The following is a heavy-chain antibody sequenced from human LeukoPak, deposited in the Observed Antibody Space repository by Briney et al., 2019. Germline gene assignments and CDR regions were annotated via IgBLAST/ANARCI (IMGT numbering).Heavy chain of an antibody. CDR3: AKDASGYYLSN. D-gene: IGHD3-22*01. CDR1: GFTFDDYA. V-gene: IGHV3-9*01. CDR2: ISWNSGSI. J-gene: IGHJ4*02. Sequence: GGSLRLSCAASGFTFDDYAMHWVRQAPGKGMEWVSGISWNSGSIGYADSVKGRFTISRDNAKNSLYLQMNSLRAEDTALYYCAKDASGYYLSNWGQGTLVTVSS.